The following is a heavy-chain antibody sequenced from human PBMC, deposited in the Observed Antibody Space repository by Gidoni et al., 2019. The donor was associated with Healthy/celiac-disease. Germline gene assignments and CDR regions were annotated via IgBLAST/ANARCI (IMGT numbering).Heavy chain of an antibody. D-gene: IGHD3-10*01. CDR3: ARGLHGAGSYYTGWFDP. CDR2: TYYRSKWYN. Sequence: VQLHQSGPGLLKPSQTLSLTFAISGARVSRNSAAWNWIRQSPSRGLEWLGMTYYRSKWYNDYAVSGKSRRTINPDTAKKQFALQLNSVTPEDTAVYDCARGLHGAGSYYTGWFDPWGKGTLVTVSS. CDR1: GARVSRNSAA. J-gene: IGHJ5*02. V-gene: IGHV6-1*01.